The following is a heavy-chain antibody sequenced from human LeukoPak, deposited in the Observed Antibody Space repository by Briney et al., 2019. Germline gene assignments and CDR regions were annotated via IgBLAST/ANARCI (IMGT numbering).Heavy chain of an antibody. CDR2: IYSGGST. V-gene: IGHV3-53*01. D-gene: IGHD3-10*01. CDR1: GFTVSSNY. Sequence: GGSLRLSCAASGFTVSSNYMSWVRQAPGKGLEWVSVIYSGGSTNYADSVKGRFTISRDNSKNTLYLQMNSLRAEDTAVYYCARGSPMLRGRPFDYWGQGTLVTVSS. CDR3: ARGSPMLRGRPFDY. J-gene: IGHJ4*02.